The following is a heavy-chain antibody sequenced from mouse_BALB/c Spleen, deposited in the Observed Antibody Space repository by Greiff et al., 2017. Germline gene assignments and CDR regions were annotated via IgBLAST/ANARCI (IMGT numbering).Heavy chain of an antibody. V-gene: IGHV1-5*01. CDR3: TREGGYYPPFAY. CDR2: IYPGNSDT. CDR1: GYTFTSYW. Sequence: VQLQQSGTVLARPGASVKMSCKASGYTFTSYWMHWVKQRPGQGLEWIGAIYPGNSDTSYNQKFQGKAKLTAVTSTSTAYMELSSLTNEDSAVYYCTREGGYYPPFAYWGQGTLVTVSA. D-gene: IGHD2-3*01. J-gene: IGHJ3*01.